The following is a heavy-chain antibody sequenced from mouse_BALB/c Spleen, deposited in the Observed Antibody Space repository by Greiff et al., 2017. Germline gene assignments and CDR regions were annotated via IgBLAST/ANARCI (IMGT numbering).Heavy chain of an antibody. D-gene: IGHD1-2*01. CDR1: GYSITSGYS. CDR2: IHYSGST. Sequence: DVKLQESGPDLVKPSQSLSLTCTVTGYSITSGYSWHWIRQFPGNKLEWMGYIHYSGSTNYNPSLKSRISITRDTSKNQFFLQLNSVTTEDTATYYCARTSLLRPYFDYWAKAPLSQSPQ. V-gene: IGHV3-1*02. J-gene: IGHJ2*01. CDR3: ARTSLLRPYFDY.